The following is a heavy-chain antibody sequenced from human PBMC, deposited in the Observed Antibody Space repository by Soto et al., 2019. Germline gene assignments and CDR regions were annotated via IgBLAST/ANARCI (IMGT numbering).Heavy chain of an antibody. CDR2: IYGDDNK. J-gene: IGHJ4*02. D-gene: IGHD3-22*01. V-gene: IGHV2-5*02. CDR1: GFSLSTNRVG. CDR3: AHSPAYDSGPGCAYFVY. Sequence: SGPTLLNPTQTLTLTCTFSGFSLSTNRVGVGWIRQPPGKALEWLTLIYGDDNKHYSPSLKTRLTITKDTSKNQVVLTLTNMDPVDTATYYCAHSPAYDSGPGCAYFVYWGVGILVTVDS.